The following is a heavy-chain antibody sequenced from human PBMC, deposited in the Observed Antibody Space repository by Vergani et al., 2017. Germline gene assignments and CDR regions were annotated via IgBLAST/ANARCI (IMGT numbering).Heavy chain of an antibody. D-gene: IGHD6-25*01. CDR3: ARWLTSANYVDY. Sequence: QVQLVQSGAEVQKPGASVKVSCKASGYTFTGYYIHWVRQAPGQGLEWMGIINPSGGSTSYAQKFQGRVTMTRDTATSTVYMELSSLRAEDTAVYYCARWLTSANYVDYWGQGTLVTVSS. J-gene: IGHJ4*02. V-gene: IGHV1-46*01. CDR1: GYTFTGYY. CDR2: INPSGGST.